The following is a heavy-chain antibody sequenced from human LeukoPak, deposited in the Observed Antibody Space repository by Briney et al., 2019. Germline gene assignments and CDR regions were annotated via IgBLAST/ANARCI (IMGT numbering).Heavy chain of an antibody. J-gene: IGHJ6*02. D-gene: IGHD6-13*01. CDR2: IKSKTDGGTT. CDR1: GFTFSNAW. V-gene: IGHV3-15*01. CDR3: TTGGQQTPYYYGMDV. Sequence: GGSLRLSCAASGFTFSNAWMSWVRQAPGKGLEWVGRIKSKTDGGTTDYAAPVKGRFTISRDDSKNTLYLQMNSLKTEDTAVYYRTTGGQQTPYYYGMDVWGQGTTVTVSS.